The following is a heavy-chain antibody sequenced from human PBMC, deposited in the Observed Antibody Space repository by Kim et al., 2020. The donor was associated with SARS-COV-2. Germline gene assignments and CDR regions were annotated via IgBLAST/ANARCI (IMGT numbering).Heavy chain of an antibody. J-gene: IGHJ4*02. V-gene: IGHV1-18*01. CDR3: ARDLMLPDDSSGYGPLLDY. Sequence: ASVKVSWKASGYTFTSYGISWVRQAPEQGLEWMGWISAYNGNTNYAQKLQGRVTMTTDTSTSTAYMELRSLRSDDTAVYYCARDLMLPDDSSGYGPLLDYWGQGTLVTVSS. D-gene: IGHD3-22*01. CDR1: GYTFTSYG. CDR2: ISAYNGNT.